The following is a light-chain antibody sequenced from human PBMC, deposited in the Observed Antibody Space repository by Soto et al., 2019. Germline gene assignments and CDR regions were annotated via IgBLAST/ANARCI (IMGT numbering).Light chain of an antibody. CDR3: QQYGSSHYT. CDR2: GAS. CDR1: QSVSLNY. Sequence: EIVLTQSPGTLSLSPGERTTLSCRASQSVSLNYLAWYQQKPGQTPRLLIYGASNRATGIPDRFSAGGSGTDFTLTITRLEPEDFAVYYCQQYGSSHYTFGQGTKLEIK. J-gene: IGKJ2*01. V-gene: IGKV3-20*01.